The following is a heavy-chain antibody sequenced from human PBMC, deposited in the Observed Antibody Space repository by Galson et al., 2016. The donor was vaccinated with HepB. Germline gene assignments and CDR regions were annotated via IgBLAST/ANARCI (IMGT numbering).Heavy chain of an antibody. CDR1: GFSFSTYG. CDR3: AKDGYRGSYRDYYGMDV. D-gene: IGHD1-26*01. V-gene: IGHV3-30*18. Sequence: SLRLSCAVSGFSFSTYGMHWVRQAPGKGLEWVAVISYDGSNKKYADSVKGRFTISRDTSKNPLYLQMNSLTAEDTAVYFCAKDGYRGSYRDYYGMDVWGQGTTVTVSS. J-gene: IGHJ6*02. CDR2: ISYDGSNK.